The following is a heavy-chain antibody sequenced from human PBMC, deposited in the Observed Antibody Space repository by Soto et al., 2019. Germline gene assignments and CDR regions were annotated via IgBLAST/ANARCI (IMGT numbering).Heavy chain of an antibody. D-gene: IGHD3-9*01. CDR1: GGSFSSYY. Sequence: SETLSLTCAVYGGSFSSYYWSWIRQPPGKGLEWIGEINHSGNTNYNPSLKSRVTISVDKSKNQFSLKLSSVTAADTAVYYCASQGLPYFDWSPTPLYYMDVWGKGTTVTVSS. V-gene: IGHV4-34*01. CDR3: ASQGLPYFDWSPTPLYYMDV. CDR2: INHSGNT. J-gene: IGHJ6*03.